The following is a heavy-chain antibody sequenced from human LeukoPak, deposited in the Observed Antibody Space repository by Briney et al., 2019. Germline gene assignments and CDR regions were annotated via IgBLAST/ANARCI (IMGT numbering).Heavy chain of an antibody. J-gene: IGHJ4*02. CDR2: IYYSGST. D-gene: IGHD6-19*01. CDR3: ARGGWYYDC. V-gene: IGHV4-59*01. CDR1: GGSISTYY. Sequence: PSETLSLTCTVSGGSISTYYWSWIRQPPGKGLEWIGYIYYSGSTKYNPSLKSRVTISVDTSKIQFSLKLSSVTAADTAVYYRARGGWYYDCWGQGTLVTVSS.